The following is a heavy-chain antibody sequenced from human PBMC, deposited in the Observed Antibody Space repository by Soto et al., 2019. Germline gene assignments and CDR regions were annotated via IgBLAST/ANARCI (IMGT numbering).Heavy chain of an antibody. CDR2: ISSSSSYI. J-gene: IGHJ4*02. V-gene: IGHV3-21*01. CDR3: ARSLGNYYDRSAKGY. Sequence: EVPLVESGGGLVKPGGSLRLSCAASGVTFSSYSMNWVRQAPGKVLEWVSSISSSSSYIYYADSVKGRFTISRDNAKNSLYLQINSLIAEDTAVYYCARSLGNYYDRSAKGYWGQGTLVTVSS. D-gene: IGHD3-22*01. CDR1: GVTFSSYS.